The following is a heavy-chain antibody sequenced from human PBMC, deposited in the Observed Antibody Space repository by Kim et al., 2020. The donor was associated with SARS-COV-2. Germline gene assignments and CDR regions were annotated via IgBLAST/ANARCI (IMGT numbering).Heavy chain of an antibody. CDR1: GFTFSSYD. CDR3: ARGGRGYSYGFSHYYYYGMDV. D-gene: IGHD5-18*01. V-gene: IGHV3-13*01. J-gene: IGHJ6*02. Sequence: GGSLRLSCAASGFTFSSYDMHWVRQATGKGLEWVSAIGTAGGTYYPGSVKGRFTISRENAKNSLYLQMNSLRAGDTAVYYCARGGRGYSYGFSHYYYYGMDVWGQGTTVTVSS. CDR2: IGTAGGT.